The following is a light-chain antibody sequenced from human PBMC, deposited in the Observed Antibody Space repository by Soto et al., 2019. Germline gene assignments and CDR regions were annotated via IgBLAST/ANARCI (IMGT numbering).Light chain of an antibody. CDR3: QHYSSFSVT. CDR1: QSISSW. V-gene: IGKV1-5*03. J-gene: IGKJ2*01. CDR2: KAS. Sequence: DIQMTQSPSTLSASVRDRVTITCRASQSISSWLAWYQQKPGKAPKLLIQKASTLESGVPSRFSGSGSGTEFTLTISSLQPDDFATYYCQHYSSFSVTFGRGTKVDIK.